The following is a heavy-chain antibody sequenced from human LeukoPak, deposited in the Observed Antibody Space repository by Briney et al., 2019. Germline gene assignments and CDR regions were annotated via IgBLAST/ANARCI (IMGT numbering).Heavy chain of an antibody. Sequence: GGSLRLSCAASGFTFSGYYMSWIRQAPGKRLEWVSYISSSGSTLYYADSVKGRITISRDNAKNSLYLQMNSLRAEDTAVYYCARRRYNWNAIDYWGQGTLVTVSS. CDR2: ISSSGSTL. CDR1: GFTFSGYY. V-gene: IGHV3-11*01. D-gene: IGHD1-20*01. CDR3: ARRRYNWNAIDY. J-gene: IGHJ4*02.